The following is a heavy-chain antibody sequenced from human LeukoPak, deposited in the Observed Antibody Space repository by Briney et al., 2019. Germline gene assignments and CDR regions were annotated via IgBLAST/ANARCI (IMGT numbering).Heavy chain of an antibody. CDR1: GFTFSSYA. D-gene: IGHD3-3*01. CDR2: ISGSGGST. Sequence: GGSLRLSCAASGFTFSSYAMSWVRQAPGKGLEWVSAISGSGGSTYYADSVKGRFTISRDNSKNTLYLQMNSLRAEDTAVYYYAKDLSERTYYDFWSGSDAFDIWGQGTMVTVSS. J-gene: IGHJ3*02. V-gene: IGHV3-23*01. CDR3: AKDLSERTYYDFWSGSDAFDI.